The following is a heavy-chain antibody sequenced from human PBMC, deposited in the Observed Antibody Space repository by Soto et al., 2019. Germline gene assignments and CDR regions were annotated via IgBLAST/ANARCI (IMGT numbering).Heavy chain of an antibody. Sequence: GGSLRLSCAASGFTFSSYAMSWVRQAPGKGLEWVSAISGSGGSTYYADSVKGRFTISRDNSKNTLYLQMNSLRAEDTAVYYCAGKRYSYGYALYYYYGMDVWGQGTTVTVSS. V-gene: IGHV3-23*01. CDR1: GFTFSSYA. D-gene: IGHD5-18*01. J-gene: IGHJ6*02. CDR3: AGKRYSYGYALYYYYGMDV. CDR2: ISGSGGST.